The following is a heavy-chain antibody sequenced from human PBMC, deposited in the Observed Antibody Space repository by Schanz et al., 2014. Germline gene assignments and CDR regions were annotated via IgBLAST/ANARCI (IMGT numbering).Heavy chain of an antibody. Sequence: VQLVESGGGLVQPGGSLRLSCAVSGFTVNTNYMSWVRQAPGKGLEWVSTIYRNDNTYYADSVKGRFTISRDSSKNTLYLQMNSLRGDDTAVYYCARADYSSSWNGFDIWGQGTMVTVSS. CDR3: ARADYSSSWNGFDI. CDR1: GFTVNTNY. V-gene: IGHV3-66*01. J-gene: IGHJ3*02. D-gene: IGHD6-13*01. CDR2: IYRNDNT.